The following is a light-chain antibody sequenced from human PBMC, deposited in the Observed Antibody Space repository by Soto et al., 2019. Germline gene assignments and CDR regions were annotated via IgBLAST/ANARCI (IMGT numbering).Light chain of an antibody. CDR3: QQYNSYPLT. CDR2: AAS. J-gene: IGKJ4*01. CDR1: QGISSY. V-gene: IGKV1-8*01. Sequence: AIRMTQSPSSLSASTGDRVTITCRASQGISSYLAWYQQKPGKAPKLLIYAASTLQSGVPSRFSGSGSGTEFTLTISSLQPDDLETYYCQQYNSYPLTFGGGTKVDIK.